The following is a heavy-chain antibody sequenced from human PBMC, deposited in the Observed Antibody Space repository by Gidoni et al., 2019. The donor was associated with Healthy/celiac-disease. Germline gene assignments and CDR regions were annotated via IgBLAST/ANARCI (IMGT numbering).Heavy chain of an antibody. J-gene: IGHJ3*02. D-gene: IGHD2-15*01. CDR3: ASDSSRVHSLSDSFDI. CDR2: IHHDGCET. V-gene: IGHV3-7*01. CDR1: GFTFSSSW. Sequence: GFTFSSSWRRWFLQAPGKGLEWVANIHHDGCETYYVDSVKGRFTISRDNAKHPLNLQMNSMRAVNTAVYYCASDSSRVHSLSDSFDIWGQGTMVTVSS.